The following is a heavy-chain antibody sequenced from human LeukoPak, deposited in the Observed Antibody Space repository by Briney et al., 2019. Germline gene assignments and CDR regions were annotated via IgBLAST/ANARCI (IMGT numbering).Heavy chain of an antibody. J-gene: IGHJ4*02. Sequence: GGSLRLSCAASGFTFRSYWMHWVRQAPGKGLVWVSLIHSDGRTTNYADSVKGRFTISRDNAKNTLFLQMNSLRAEDTAVYYCARARGWNLDYWGQGTLVTVSS. D-gene: IGHD6-19*01. CDR1: GFTFRSYW. V-gene: IGHV3-74*01. CDR3: ARARGWNLDY. CDR2: IHSDGRTT.